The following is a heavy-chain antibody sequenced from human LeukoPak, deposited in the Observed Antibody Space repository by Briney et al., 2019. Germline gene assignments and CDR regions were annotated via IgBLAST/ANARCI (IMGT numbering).Heavy chain of an antibody. CDR2: MNPNSGNT. J-gene: IGHJ5*02. Sequence: ASVKVSCKASGYTFTSYDINWVRQATGQGLEWMGWMNPNSGNTGYAQKFQGRVTMTRNTSINTAYMELSSLRSEDTAVYYCARARWYSSSWYSRFSYNWFDPWGQGTLVTVSS. CDR3: ARARWYSSSWYSRFSYNWFDP. D-gene: IGHD6-13*01. CDR1: GYTFTSYD. V-gene: IGHV1-8*01.